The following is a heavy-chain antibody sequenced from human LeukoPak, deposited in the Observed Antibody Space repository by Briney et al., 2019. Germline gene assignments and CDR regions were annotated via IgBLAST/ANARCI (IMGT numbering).Heavy chain of an antibody. V-gene: IGHV3-33*01. CDR1: GFTFSSYG. D-gene: IGHD2-15*01. CDR2: IWYDGSNK. Sequence: GRSLRLSCAASGFTFSSYGMHWVRQAPGKGLEWVAVIWYDGSNKYYADSVKGRFTISRDNSKNTLYLQMNSLRAEDTAVYYCARGISIAKNYGMDVWGQGTTVTVSS. J-gene: IGHJ6*02. CDR3: ARGISIAKNYGMDV.